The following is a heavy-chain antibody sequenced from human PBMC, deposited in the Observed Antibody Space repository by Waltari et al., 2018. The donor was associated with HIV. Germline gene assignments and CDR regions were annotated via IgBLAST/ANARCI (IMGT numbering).Heavy chain of an antibody. Sequence: QVQLLQSGAEVKRPGASVKVSCKASGYTFTAYYIHWVRQAPGQGLEWMGWVYPNTGDTNYAQKFQGRVTMARDASIRTVSMELSRLRSDDTDVYYCVRQMTFYDAFDIWGQGTLVTVSA. CDR1: GYTFTAYY. CDR3: VRQMTFYDAFDI. CDR2: VYPNTGDT. V-gene: IGHV1-2*02. J-gene: IGHJ3*02.